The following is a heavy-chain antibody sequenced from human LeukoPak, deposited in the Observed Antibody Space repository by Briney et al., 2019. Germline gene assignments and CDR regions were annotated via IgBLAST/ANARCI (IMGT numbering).Heavy chain of an antibody. J-gene: IGHJ6*03. CDR2: IYYSGST. Sequence: SETLSLTCTVSGGSISSYYWSRIRQPPGKGLEWIGYIYYSGSTNYNPSLKSRVTISVDTSKNQFSLKLSSVTAADTAVYYCAREARLTGYGTLNYYYYMDVWGKGTTVTVSS. CDR3: AREARLTGYGTLNYYYYMDV. V-gene: IGHV4-59*01. CDR1: GGSISSYY. D-gene: IGHD3-9*01.